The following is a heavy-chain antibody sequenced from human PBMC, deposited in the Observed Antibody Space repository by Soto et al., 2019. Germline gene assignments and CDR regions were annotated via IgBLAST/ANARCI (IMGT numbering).Heavy chain of an antibody. J-gene: IGHJ4*02. CDR2: IYYSGTI. CDR3: ARGSTTEKVDS. CDR1: GGSISSYY. V-gene: IGHV4-59*08. Sequence: PSETLSLTCTVSGGSISSYYWSWIRQPPGKGLEWIGYIYYSGTINYNPSLKSRVTISVDTSKNQFSLALTSVTAADTAIYYCARGSTTEKVDSWGQGILVTVSS.